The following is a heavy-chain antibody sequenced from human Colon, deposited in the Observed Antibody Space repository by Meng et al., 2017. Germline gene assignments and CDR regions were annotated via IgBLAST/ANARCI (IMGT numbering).Heavy chain of an antibody. V-gene: IGHV3-11*04. CDR2: ICKNGSAI. Sequence: PSTSFRISSAASGFTFSDYYSPWRHPPPGKRLEWTLNICKNGSAITSALPVKGTFTVSSDNAHISLYLQINSLRATATDLYAYATPSPATHQYFHAWGQGTLVTVSS. CDR3: ATPSPATHQYFHA. CDR1: GFTFSDYY. J-gene: IGHJ1*01.